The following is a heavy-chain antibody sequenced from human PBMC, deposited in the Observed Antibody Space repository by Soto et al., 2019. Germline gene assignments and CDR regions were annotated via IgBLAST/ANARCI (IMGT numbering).Heavy chain of an antibody. CDR3: AREAMALFDY. J-gene: IGHJ4*02. D-gene: IGHD5-18*01. CDR1: GFTFSSYA. Sequence: QVQLLESGGGVVQPGRSLRLSCAASGFTFSSYAMHWVRQAPGKGLEWVAVISYDGSNKYYADSVKGRFTISRDNSKNTLYLQMNSLRAEDTAVYYCAREAMALFDYWGQGTLVTVSS. CDR2: ISYDGSNK. V-gene: IGHV3-30-3*01.